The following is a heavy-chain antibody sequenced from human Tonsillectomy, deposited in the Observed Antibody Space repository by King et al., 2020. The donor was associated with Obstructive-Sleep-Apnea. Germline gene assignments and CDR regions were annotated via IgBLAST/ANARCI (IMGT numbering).Heavy chain of an antibody. CDR1: GFTFSSYG. D-gene: IGHD6-13*01. J-gene: IGHJ4*02. Sequence: VQLVESGGGVVQPGRSLRLSCAASGFTFSSYGMHWVRQAPGKGLEWVAVISYDGSNKYYADSVKGRFTISRDNSKNTLYLQMNSLRAEDTAVYYCAKAPGIAAANGPHHFDYWGQGTLVTVSS. CDR2: ISYDGSNK. CDR3: AKAPGIAAANGPHHFDY. V-gene: IGHV3-30*18.